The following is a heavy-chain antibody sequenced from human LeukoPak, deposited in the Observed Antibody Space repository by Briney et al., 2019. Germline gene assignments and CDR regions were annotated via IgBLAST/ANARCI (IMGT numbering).Heavy chain of an antibody. CDR2: IRQDGSEK. CDR3: ASPLAVTDDY. CDR1: GFTFSNYW. J-gene: IGHJ4*02. D-gene: IGHD2-21*02. Sequence: RGSLRLSCAASGFTFSNYWMSWVRQAPGKGLEWVANIRQDGSEKYYVDSVKGRFTISRDNAKNSLYLQMNSLRAEDTAVYYCASPLAVTDDYWGQGTLVTVSS. V-gene: IGHV3-7*01.